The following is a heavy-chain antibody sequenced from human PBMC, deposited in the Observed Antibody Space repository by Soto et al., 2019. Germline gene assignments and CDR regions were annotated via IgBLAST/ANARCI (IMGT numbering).Heavy chain of an antibody. D-gene: IGHD6-6*01. CDR3: ARDQGMAARSDAFDI. V-gene: IGHV3-7*01. J-gene: IGHJ3*02. Sequence: GGSLRLSCAASGFTFSSYWMSWVRQAPGKGLEWVANIKQDGSEKYYVDSVKGRFTISRDNAKNSLYLQMNSLRAEDTAVYYCARDQGMAARSDAFDIWGQGTMVTVSS. CDR1: GFTFSSYW. CDR2: IKQDGSEK.